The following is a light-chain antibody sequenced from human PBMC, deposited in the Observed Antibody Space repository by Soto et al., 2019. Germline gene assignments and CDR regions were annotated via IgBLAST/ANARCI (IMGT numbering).Light chain of an antibody. CDR3: MQALQTPYT. Sequence: VCTQSPLALTVTRSRPASIYYKSSQSLLHSNGYNYLDWYLQKPGQSPQLLIYLGSNRASGVPDRFSGSGSGTDFTLKISRVEAEDVGVYYCMQALQTPYTFGQGTRLEIK. CDR1: QSLLHSNGYNY. V-gene: IGKV2-28*01. CDR2: LGS. J-gene: IGKJ5*01.